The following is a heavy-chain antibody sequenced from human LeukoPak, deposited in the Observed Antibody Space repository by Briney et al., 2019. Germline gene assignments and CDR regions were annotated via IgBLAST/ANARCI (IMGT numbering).Heavy chain of an antibody. Sequence: GGSLRLSCAASGFTFSSYGMHWVRQAPGKGLEWVVVIWYDVSNKYYADSVKGRFTISRDNSKNTLYLQMNSLRAEDTAVYYCARAGYCSGGSCYGMDVWGQGTTVTASS. D-gene: IGHD2-15*01. CDR2: IWYDVSNK. V-gene: IGHV3-33*01. CDR1: GFTFSSYG. J-gene: IGHJ6*02. CDR3: ARAGYCSGGSCYGMDV.